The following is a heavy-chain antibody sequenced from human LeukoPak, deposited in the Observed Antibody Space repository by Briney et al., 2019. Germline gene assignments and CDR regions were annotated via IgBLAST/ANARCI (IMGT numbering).Heavy chain of an antibody. CDR1: GFTFSDYA. Sequence: GGSLRLSCAVSGFTFSDYAMSWVRQAPGKGLEWVSSISGSGGSTYYADSVKGRFTISRDNSKNTLYLQMNSLRAEDTAVYYCAKRGYSSSWGPAEYFQHWGQGTLVTVSS. D-gene: IGHD6-13*01. J-gene: IGHJ1*01. V-gene: IGHV3-23*01. CDR2: ISGSGGST. CDR3: AKRGYSSSWGPAEYFQH.